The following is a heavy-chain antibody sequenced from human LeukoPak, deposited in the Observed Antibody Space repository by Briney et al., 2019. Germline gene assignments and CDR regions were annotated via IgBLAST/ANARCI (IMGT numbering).Heavy chain of an antibody. D-gene: IGHD3-10*01. V-gene: IGHV3-74*01. Sequence: GGSLRLSCAASGFTFSSYWMHWVRQAPGKGLEWVSRINSSGSSTYYADSVKGRFTISRDSAKNTLYLQMSRLRADDTAVYYGARDYYTSGSPNDYWGQGTLVTVSS. CDR2: INSSGSST. J-gene: IGHJ4*02. CDR3: ARDYYTSGSPNDY. CDR1: GFTFSSYW.